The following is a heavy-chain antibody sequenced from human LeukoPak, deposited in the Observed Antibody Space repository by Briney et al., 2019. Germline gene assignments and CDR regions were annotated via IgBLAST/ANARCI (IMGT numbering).Heavy chain of an antibody. V-gene: IGHV3-23*01. CDR1: GFTFNTYT. D-gene: IGHD1-26*01. Sequence: PGGSLRLSCAASGFTFNTYTMSWVRRAPGKGLEWVSAISGTGGSTYYADSVKGRFTISRDNSKNTLYLQMNSLRAEDTAIFYCAKTYTTTYHDAFDIWGQGTMVTVSS. CDR2: ISGTGGST. J-gene: IGHJ3*02. CDR3: AKTYTTTYHDAFDI.